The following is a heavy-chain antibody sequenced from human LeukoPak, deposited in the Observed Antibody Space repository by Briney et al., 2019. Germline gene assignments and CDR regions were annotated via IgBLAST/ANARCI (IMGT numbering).Heavy chain of an antibody. CDR1: GYTFTTYW. CDR2: IYPGNFDT. V-gene: IGHV5-51*01. D-gene: IGHD2-15*01. CDR3: ARSEGHCSDGACYAQKVIDH. J-gene: IGHJ4*02. Sequence: GESLKISCKGSGYTFTTYWIGWVRQMPGKGLEWMGIIYPGNFDTRYSPSFQGQVTISVDKSINTAYLQWRSLKASDTAMYYCARSEGHCSDGACYAQKVIDHWGQGTLVTVSS.